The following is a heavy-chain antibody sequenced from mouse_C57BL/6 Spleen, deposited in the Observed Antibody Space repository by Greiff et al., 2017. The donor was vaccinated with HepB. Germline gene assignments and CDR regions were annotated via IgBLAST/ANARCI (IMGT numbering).Heavy chain of an antibody. J-gene: IGHJ3*01. CDR2: IYPGSGST. Sequence: VQLQQPGAELVKPGASVKMSCKASGYTFTSYWITWVKQRPGQGLEWIGDIYPGSGSTNYNEKFKSKATLTVDTSSSTAYMQLSSLTSEDSAVYYCARSGDYDQGTFAYWGQGTLVTVSA. CDR1: GYTFTSYW. CDR3: ARSGDYDQGTFAY. D-gene: IGHD2-4*01. V-gene: IGHV1-55*01.